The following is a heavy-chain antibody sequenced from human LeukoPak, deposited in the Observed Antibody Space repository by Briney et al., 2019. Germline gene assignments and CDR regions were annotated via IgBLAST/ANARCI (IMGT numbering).Heavy chain of an antibody. V-gene: IGHV4-39*07. CDR3: ARDIAGVFDY. D-gene: IGHD2-15*01. CDR2: IYYSGST. Sequence: PSETLSLTCTVSGGSISSSSYYWGWIRQPPGKGLEWIGSIYYSGSTYYNPSLKSRVTISVDTSKNQFSLKLSSVTAADTAVYYCARDIAGVFDYWGQGTLVTVSS. CDR1: GGSISSSSYY. J-gene: IGHJ4*02.